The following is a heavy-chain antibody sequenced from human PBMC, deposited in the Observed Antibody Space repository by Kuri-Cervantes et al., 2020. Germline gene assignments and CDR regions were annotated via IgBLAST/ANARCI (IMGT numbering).Heavy chain of an antibody. J-gene: IGHJ2*01. Sequence: GESLKISCAASGFTFSDYYMSWIRQAPGKGLEWVSYISSRGSTIYYADSVKGRFTISRDNAKNSLYLQMNSLRAEDTAVYYCARVPTVRITMVRGVIRYFDLWGRGTLVTVSS. D-gene: IGHD3-10*01. V-gene: IGHV3-11*04. CDR3: ARVPTVRITMVRGVIRYFDL. CDR1: GFTFSDYY. CDR2: ISSRGSTI.